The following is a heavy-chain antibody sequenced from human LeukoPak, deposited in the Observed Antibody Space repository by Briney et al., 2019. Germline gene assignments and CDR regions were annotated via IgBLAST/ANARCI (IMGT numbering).Heavy chain of an antibody. V-gene: IGHV3-30*18. D-gene: IGHD5-24*01. CDR1: GFTFSSYG. CDR3: AKEDGYNSWINYYYYGMDV. CDR2: ISYDGSNK. J-gene: IGHJ6*02. Sequence: GRSLRLSCAASGFTFSSYGMHWVRQAPGKGLEWVAVISYDGSNKYYADSVKGRFTISRDNSKNTLYLQMNSLRAEDTAVYYCAKEDGYNSWINYYYYGMDVWGQGTTVTVSS.